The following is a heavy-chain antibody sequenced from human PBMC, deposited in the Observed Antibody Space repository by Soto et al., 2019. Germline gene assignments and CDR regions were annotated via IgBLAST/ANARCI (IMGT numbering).Heavy chain of an antibody. Sequence: TQALCLTCTVSGGSVSCGSYYWSWIRQPPGKGLERIGYIYYSGSTNYNPSLKSRVTISVDTSKNQFSLKLSSVTAADTAVYYCARGWRNSGYCYVKAGGPVYFDYWGQGTLVTVSS. D-gene: IGHD3-22*01. V-gene: IGHV4-61*01. CDR1: GGSVSCGSYY. J-gene: IGHJ4*02. CDR3: ARGWRNSGYCYVKAGGPVYFDY. CDR2: IYYSGST.